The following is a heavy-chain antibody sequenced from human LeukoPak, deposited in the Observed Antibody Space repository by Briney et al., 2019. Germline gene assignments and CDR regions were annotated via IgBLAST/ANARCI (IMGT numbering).Heavy chain of an antibody. J-gene: IGHJ5*02. CDR1: GFTFNTYS. CDR2: ISYDGSNK. CDR3: ARDSSYYGSGSTNWFDP. V-gene: IGHV3-30*04. D-gene: IGHD3-10*01. Sequence: QSGGSLRLSCEASGFTFNTYSMNWARQAPGKGLEWVAVISYDGSNKYYADSVKGRFTISRDNSKNTLYLQMNSLRAEDTAVYYCARDSSYYGSGSTNWFDPWGQGTLVTVSS.